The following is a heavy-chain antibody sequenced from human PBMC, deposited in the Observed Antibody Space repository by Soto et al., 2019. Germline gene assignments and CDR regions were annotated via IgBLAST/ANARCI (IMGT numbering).Heavy chain of an antibody. V-gene: IGHV3-30-3*01. J-gene: IGHJ5*02. CDR1: GFTFSSYT. CDR2: ISYDGTNK. CDR3: ARHLSCRGGSCYPPHGWFDP. D-gene: IGHD2-15*01. Sequence: QVQLVESGGGVVQPGRSLRLSCAASGFTFSSYTMHWVRQAPGKGLEWVAVISYDGTNKNYADSVKGRFTISRDNSKNTLYLQMNSLRDEDTAMYYCARHLSCRGGSCYPPHGWFDPWGQGTLVTVSS.